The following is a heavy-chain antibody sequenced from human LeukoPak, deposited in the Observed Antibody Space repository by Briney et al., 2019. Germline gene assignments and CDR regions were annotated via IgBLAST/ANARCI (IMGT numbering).Heavy chain of an antibody. J-gene: IGHJ4*02. V-gene: IGHV3-7*03. D-gene: IGHD1-26*01. CDR1: EFTLSNYW. CDR2: IKQDGSEK. Sequence: TGGSLRLSCAASEFTLSNYWMKWVRQARWKRLEWVANIKQDGSEKYYVDSVKGRFTISRDNAQNSLYLHMNSLKAEDTAVYYCARDKIVGATKNDYWGQGILVTVSS. CDR3: ARDKIVGATKNDY.